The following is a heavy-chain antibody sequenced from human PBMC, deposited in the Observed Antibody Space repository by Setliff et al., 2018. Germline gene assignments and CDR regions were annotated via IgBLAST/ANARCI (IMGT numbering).Heavy chain of an antibody. CDR3: AKSSVASTFYYFYYMDV. V-gene: IGHV3-30*18. D-gene: IGHD6-19*01. Sequence: GFSVSTFSMHWVRQTPVKGLEWVATISDDGTNDFYADSVKGRFTISRDTSKNTLYLQMDSLRTEDTAVYYCAKSSVASTFYYFYYMDVWGKGTTVTVSS. J-gene: IGHJ6*03. CDR2: ISDDGTND. CDR1: GFSVSTFS.